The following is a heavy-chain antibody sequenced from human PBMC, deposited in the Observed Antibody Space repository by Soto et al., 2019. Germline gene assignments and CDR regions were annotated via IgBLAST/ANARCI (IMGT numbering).Heavy chain of an antibody. CDR3: ARYAKMSLYGMDV. V-gene: IGHV3-48*02. CDR2: ISSSSTI. J-gene: IGHJ6*02. CDR1: GFTFSSYS. Sequence: GGSPRLSCAASGFTFSSYSMNWVRQAPGKGLEWVSYISSSSTIYYADSVKGRFTISRDNAKNSLYLQMNSLRDEDTAVYYCARYAKMSLYGMDVWGQGTTVTVSS.